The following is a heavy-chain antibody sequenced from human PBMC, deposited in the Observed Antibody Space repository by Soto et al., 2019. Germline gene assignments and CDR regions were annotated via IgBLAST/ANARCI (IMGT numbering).Heavy chain of an antibody. D-gene: IGHD1-26*01. CDR2: ISYQGTDQ. V-gene: IGHV3-30*18. CDR3: AKDLIVPGPLAGMDD. CDR1: GFVCRNYG. J-gene: IGHJ6*02. Sequence: XGSLILSCLGSGFVCRNYGMHWVRQAPGMGLEWVAAISYQGTDQYYADSVKGRFEVSRDDSANTLSLQMNNLRVEDTAVYYCAKDLIVPGPLAGMDDWGQGTTVTVSS.